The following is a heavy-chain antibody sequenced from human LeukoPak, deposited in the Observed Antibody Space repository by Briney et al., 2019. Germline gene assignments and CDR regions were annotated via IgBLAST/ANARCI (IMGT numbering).Heavy chain of an antibody. V-gene: IGHV4-59*12. CDR1: GASISSSY. D-gene: IGHD3-3*01. CDR3: ARGAYDFWGDYSHNYGMDG. J-gene: IGHJ6*02. Sequence: PSATLSLTCTLSGASISSSYSSCIRQPRGEGIGWIGYIYYSGSTNYTPSLNSRVTISVDTSKNHFSMKLSSVTAADTAVYYCARGAYDFWGDYSHNYGMDGWGQGTTVTVSS. CDR2: IYYSGST.